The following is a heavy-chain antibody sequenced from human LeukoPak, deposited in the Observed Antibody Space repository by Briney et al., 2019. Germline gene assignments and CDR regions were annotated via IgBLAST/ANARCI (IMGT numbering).Heavy chain of an antibody. V-gene: IGHV3-15*01. J-gene: IGHJ4*02. CDR2: IKSKIDGETT. Sequence: PGGSLRLSCAASGFTFSNAWMSWVRQAPGKGLEWVGHIKSKIDGETTGYAAPVKGRFTISRDDSKNMLYLQMNSLETEDTAVYYCTTELGLSFGVRYFDHWGQGTSATVSS. D-gene: IGHD3-10*01. CDR3: TTELGLSFGVRYFDH. CDR1: GFTFSNAW.